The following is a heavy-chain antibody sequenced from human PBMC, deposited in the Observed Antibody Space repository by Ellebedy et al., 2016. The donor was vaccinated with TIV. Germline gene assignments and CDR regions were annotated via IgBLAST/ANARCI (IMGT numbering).Heavy chain of an antibody. CDR3: ARDRTDGAFDI. CDR1: GYTFTGYY. J-gene: IGHJ3*02. CDR2: INPNSGGT. Sequence: ASVKVSXXASGYTFTGYYMHWVRQAPGQGLEWMGWINPNSGGTNYAQKFQGWVTMTRDTSISTAYMELSRLRSDDTAVYYCARDRTDGAFDIWGQGTMVTVSS. V-gene: IGHV1-2*04.